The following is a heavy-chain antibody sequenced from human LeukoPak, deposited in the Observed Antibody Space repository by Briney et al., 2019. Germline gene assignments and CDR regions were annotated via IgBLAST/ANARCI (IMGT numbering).Heavy chain of an antibody. D-gene: IGHD2-2*01. Sequence: NPSETLSLTCTVSGGSVSGSSYFWGWIRQPPGRGLEWIGSIYYVGSTYYNSSLKSRVTISVDTSKNQFSLKLSSVTAADTAVYYCARHLSTSPVYYFDYWGQGTLVTVSS. J-gene: IGHJ4*02. CDR1: GGSVSGSSYF. CDR3: ARHLSTSPVYYFDY. CDR2: IYYVGST. V-gene: IGHV4-39*01.